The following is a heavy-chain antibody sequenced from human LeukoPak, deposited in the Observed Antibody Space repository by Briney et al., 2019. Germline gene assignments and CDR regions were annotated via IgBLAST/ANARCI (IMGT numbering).Heavy chain of an antibody. J-gene: IGHJ4*02. Sequence: GESLKISCKGSGYSFTSYWIGWVRQMPGKGLEWMGIIYPGDSDTRYSPSFQGQATISADKSISTAYLQWSSLKASDTAMYYCARLHSLYYDFWSGYSNTGEYYFDYWGQGTLVTVSS. D-gene: IGHD3-3*01. CDR3: ARLHSLYYDFWSGYSNTGEYYFDY. CDR2: IYPGDSDT. CDR1: GYSFTSYW. V-gene: IGHV5-51*01.